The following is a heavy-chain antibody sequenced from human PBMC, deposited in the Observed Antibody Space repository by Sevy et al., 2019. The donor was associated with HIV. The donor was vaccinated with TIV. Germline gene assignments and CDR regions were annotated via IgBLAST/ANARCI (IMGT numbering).Heavy chain of an antibody. D-gene: IGHD3-3*01. CDR1: GFTFSSYW. CDR3: ARDQVDDFWSGYYPTFDY. Sequence: GGSLILSCAASGFTFSSYWMSWVRQAPGKGLEWVANIKKDGSEKYYVDSVKGRVTISRDNAKNSLNLQMNSLRAEDTAVYYCARDQVDDFWSGYYPTFDYWGQGTLVTVSS. V-gene: IGHV3-7*03. J-gene: IGHJ4*02. CDR2: IKKDGSEK.